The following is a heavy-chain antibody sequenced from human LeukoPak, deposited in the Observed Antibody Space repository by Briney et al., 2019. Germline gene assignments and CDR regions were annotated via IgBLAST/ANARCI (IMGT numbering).Heavy chain of an antibody. CDR3: ARETVPAIAAPRGLNY. J-gene: IGHJ4*02. D-gene: IGHD6-13*01. V-gene: IGHV1-2*02. Sequence: GASVKVSCKASGYTFTDYYIHWVQQAPGQGLEWMGWINPNSGDTNYAQKFQGRVTMTRDTSISTAYMELSRLRSDDTAVYYCARETVPAIAAPRGLNYWGQGTLVTVSS. CDR1: GYTFTDYY. CDR2: INPNSGDT.